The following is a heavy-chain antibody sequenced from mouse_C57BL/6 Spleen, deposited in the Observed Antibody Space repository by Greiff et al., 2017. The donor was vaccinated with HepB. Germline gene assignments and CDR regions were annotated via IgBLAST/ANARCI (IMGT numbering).Heavy chain of an antibody. CDR3: ERHDPHYDYDDGAFDY. D-gene: IGHD2-4*01. Sequence: VQLQQSGAELVKPGASVKLSCKASGYTFTEYTIHWVKQRSGQGLEWIGWFYPGSGSIKYNEKFKDKATLTADKSSSTVYMELSRLTSEDSAVYFWERHDPHYDYDDGAFDYWGQGTTLTVSS. V-gene: IGHV1-62-2*01. CDR2: FYPGSGSI. J-gene: IGHJ2*01. CDR1: GYTFTEYT.